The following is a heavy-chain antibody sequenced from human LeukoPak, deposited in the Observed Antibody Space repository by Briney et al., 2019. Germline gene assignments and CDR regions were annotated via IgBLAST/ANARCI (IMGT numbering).Heavy chain of an antibody. CDR3: ARRIAVAGVGYYGMDV. D-gene: IGHD6-19*01. V-gene: IGHV5-51*01. CDR1: GYSFTKYW. J-gene: IGHJ6*02. Sequence: GESLKISCKGSGYSFTKYWIGWVRQMPGKGLEWMGIIYPGDSDTRYSPSFQGQVTISADKSISTAYLQWSSLKASDTAMYYCARRIAVAGVGYYGMDVWGQGTTVTVS. CDR2: IYPGDSDT.